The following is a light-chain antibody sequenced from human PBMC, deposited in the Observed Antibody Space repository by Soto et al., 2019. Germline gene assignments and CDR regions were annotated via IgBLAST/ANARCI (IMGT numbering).Light chain of an antibody. CDR3: QSYDSSLSGSNVV. Sequence: QSVLTQPPSVSGAPGQRVTISCTGSSSNIGAGYDVHWYQQLPGTAPKLLIYGNSNRPSGVPDRFSGSKSGTSASLAITGLQAEDEADYYCQSYDSSLSGSNVVFGGGTKPTVL. V-gene: IGLV1-40*01. CDR1: SSNIGAGYD. J-gene: IGLJ2*01. CDR2: GNS.